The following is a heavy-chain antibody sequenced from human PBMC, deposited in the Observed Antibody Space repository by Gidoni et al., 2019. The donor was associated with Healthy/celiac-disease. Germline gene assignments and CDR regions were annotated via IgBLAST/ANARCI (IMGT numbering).Heavy chain of an antibody. J-gene: IGHJ6*03. V-gene: IGHV3-30-3*01. D-gene: IGHD3-3*01. CDR1: VFPSSGYA. Sequence: QVQLVESGGGVVQPGRSLSLSGAASVFPSSGYAIHWVRQAPGKGLGWVAVISYDGSNKYYADSVKGRFTISRDNSKNTLYLQMNSLRAEDTAVYYCARDYYDFWSGYSYYMDVWGKGTTVTVSS. CDR2: ISYDGSNK. CDR3: ARDYYDFWSGYSYYMDV.